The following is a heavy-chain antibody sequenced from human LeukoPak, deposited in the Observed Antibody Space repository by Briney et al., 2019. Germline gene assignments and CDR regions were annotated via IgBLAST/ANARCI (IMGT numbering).Heavy chain of an antibody. CDR1: GFTFSSYG. Sequence: GGSLRLSCAASGFTFSSYGMHWVRQAPGKGLEWVAVISYDGSNKYYADSVKGRFTISRDNSKNTLNLQMNSLRAEDTAVYYCAKALKTSVVPDNDAFDIWGQGTMVTVSS. V-gene: IGHV3-30*18. CDR3: AKALKTSVVPDNDAFDI. D-gene: IGHD2-2*01. CDR2: ISYDGSNK. J-gene: IGHJ3*02.